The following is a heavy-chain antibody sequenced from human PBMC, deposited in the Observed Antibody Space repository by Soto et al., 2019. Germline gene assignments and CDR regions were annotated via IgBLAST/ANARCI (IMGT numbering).Heavy chain of an antibody. J-gene: IGHJ4*02. CDR1: GYSFSNYW. D-gene: IGHD2-2*01. V-gene: IGHV5-51*01. Sequence: GESLKISCKGSGYSFSNYWIAWLRQMPGKGLEWMGIIYPAASDARYSPSFQGQVTISVDNSISTAYLQWSSLKASDTAMYYCARLLCFSASCYPGSRHFFDYWGQGALVT. CDR3: ARLLCFSASCYPGSRHFFDY. CDR2: IYPAASDA.